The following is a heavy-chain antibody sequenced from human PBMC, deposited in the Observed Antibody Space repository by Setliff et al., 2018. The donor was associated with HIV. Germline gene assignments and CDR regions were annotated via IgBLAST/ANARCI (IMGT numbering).Heavy chain of an antibody. CDR2: ISSSSSYI. J-gene: IGHJ4*02. Sequence: GGSLRLSCVASGFTFSSYSMNWVRQAPGKGLEWVSSISSSSSYIYYADSVRGRFTISRDNSKTILYLQMDTLKTKDTAMVYYIMTVIPPHSPYDFWGQGTLVTVSS. V-gene: IGHV3-21*04. D-gene: IGHD2-21*01. CDR1: GFTFSSYS. CDR3: IMTVIPPHSPYDF.